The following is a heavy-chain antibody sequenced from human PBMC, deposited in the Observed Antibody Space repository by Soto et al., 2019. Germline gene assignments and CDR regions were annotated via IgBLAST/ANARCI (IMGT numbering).Heavy chain of an antibody. J-gene: IGHJ6*02. V-gene: IGHV3-30*04. CDR2: MSDDGSIE. CDR1: GFTFSDYA. CDR3: ATCSAGLCYGALGGTIDYYGMDV. Sequence: QVQLVESGGGVVQPGRSLRLSCAASGFTFSDYAMHWVRQAPGKGLEWVAGMSDDGSIEFNGDSVKGRFTISRDNCKKMLDLEMNSLRPEDTAVYYCATCSAGLCYGALGGTIDYYGMDVWGQGTTVTVSS. D-gene: IGHD2-15*01.